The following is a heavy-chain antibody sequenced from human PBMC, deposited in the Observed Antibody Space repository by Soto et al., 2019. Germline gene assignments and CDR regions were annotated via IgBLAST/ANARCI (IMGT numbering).Heavy chain of an antibody. CDR2: IDGSGTTK. CDR1: GFTFNDFE. J-gene: IGHJ4*02. V-gene: IGHV3-48*03. Sequence: EVQLLESGGGLVQPGGSLRLSCGVSGFTFNDFEMNWVRQAPGKGLEWLAYIDGSGTTKKYAESVRGRFTISRDNPNNSLFLQMSGLSAADTAIYDCARGFGRFNYWGQGTLVSVSS. D-gene: IGHD3-10*01. CDR3: ARGFGRFNY.